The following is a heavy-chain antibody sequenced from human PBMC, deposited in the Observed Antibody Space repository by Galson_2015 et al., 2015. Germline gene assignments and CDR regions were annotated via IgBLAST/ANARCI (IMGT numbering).Heavy chain of an antibody. V-gene: IGHV6-1*01. CDR1: GDSVSSHSAA. CDR3: AREFYGMDV. CDR2: TYYRSKWYN. Sequence: CAISGDSVSSHSAAWNWIRQSPSSGLEWLGRTYYRSKWYNDYAVSVKSRITINPDTSKNQFSLLLNSVTPEDTAVYYCAREFYGMDVWGQGTTVTVSS. J-gene: IGHJ6*02.